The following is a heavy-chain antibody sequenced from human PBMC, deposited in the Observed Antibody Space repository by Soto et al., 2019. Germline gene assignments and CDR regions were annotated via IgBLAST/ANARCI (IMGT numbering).Heavy chain of an antibody. CDR1: GGTFSSYA. D-gene: IGHD3-22*01. Sequence: SVKVSCKASGGTFSSYAISWVRQAPGQGLEWMGGIIPIFGTANYAQKFQGRVTITADESTSTAYMEPSSLRSEDTAVYYCARDTDSSGYYDYWGQGALVTVSS. CDR2: IIPIFGTA. J-gene: IGHJ4*02. V-gene: IGHV1-69*13. CDR3: ARDTDSSGYYDY.